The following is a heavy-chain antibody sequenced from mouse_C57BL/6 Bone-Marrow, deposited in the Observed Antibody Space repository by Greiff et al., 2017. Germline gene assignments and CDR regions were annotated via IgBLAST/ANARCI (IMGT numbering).Heavy chain of an antibody. CDR1: GYTFTSSD. Sequence: VQLQQSGPELVKPGASVKLSCKASGYTFTSSDINWVKQRPGQGLEWIGWIYPSDGSTKYNEKFKGKATLTVVTASSTAYMELHNLTSEDSAVYFCARGGRRAWFAYWGQGTLVTVSA. CDR3: ARGGRRAWFAY. CDR2: IYPSDGST. V-gene: IGHV1-85*01. J-gene: IGHJ3*01.